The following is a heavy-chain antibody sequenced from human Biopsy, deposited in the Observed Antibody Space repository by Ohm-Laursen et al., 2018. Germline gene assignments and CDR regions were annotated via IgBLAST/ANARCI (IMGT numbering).Heavy chain of an antibody. D-gene: IGHD3-22*01. CDR3: AKDRFPYTSGYSSVFEY. CDR2: ISNDGDIK. CDR1: GFTFSSYG. Sequence: SLRLSCSASGFTFSSYGMHWVRQAPGKGLEWVSLISNDGDIKYSADSMEGRFTISRDNSRNTLFLQMNSLKAEDTAVYHCAKDRFPYTSGYSSVFEYWGQGTRVTVSS. J-gene: IGHJ4*02. V-gene: IGHV3-30*18.